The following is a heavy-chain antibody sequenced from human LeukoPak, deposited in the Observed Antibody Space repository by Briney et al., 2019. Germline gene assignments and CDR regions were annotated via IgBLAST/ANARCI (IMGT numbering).Heavy chain of an antibody. Sequence: QPGGSLRLSCTASEFTVSSNYVSWVRQAPGKGLEWVSVIHSDGRTYYADSVKGRFTISRDNSKNTLFLQTNSLRAEDTAVYYCAGIVTTSDTWYLDYWGQGTLVTVSS. CDR3: AGIVTTSDTWYLDY. D-gene: IGHD6-13*01. V-gene: IGHV3-53*01. J-gene: IGHJ4*02. CDR1: EFTVSSNY. CDR2: IHSDGRT.